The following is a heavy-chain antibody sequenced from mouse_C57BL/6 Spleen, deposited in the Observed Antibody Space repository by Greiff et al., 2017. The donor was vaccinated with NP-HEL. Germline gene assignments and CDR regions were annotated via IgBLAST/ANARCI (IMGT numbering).Heavy chain of an antibody. D-gene: IGHD2-4*01. J-gene: IGHJ1*03. CDR2: IDPSDSYT. Sequence: QVQLQQPGAELVRPGTSVKLSCKASGYTFTSYWMHWVKQRPGQGLEWIGVIDPSDSYTNYNQKFKGKATLTVDTSSSTAYMQLSSLTSEDSAVYYCARYYDYAWYFEVWGTGTTVTVSS. V-gene: IGHV1-59*01. CDR3: ARYYDYAWYFEV. CDR1: GYTFTSYW.